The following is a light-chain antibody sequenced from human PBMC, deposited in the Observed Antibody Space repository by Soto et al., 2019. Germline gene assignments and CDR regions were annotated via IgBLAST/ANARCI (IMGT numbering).Light chain of an antibody. CDR1: QTISSW. CDR3: PLYTGYLAP. J-gene: IGKJ1*01. V-gene: IGKV1-5*03. CDR2: KAS. Sequence: DIGMTKSLSTVSGSKRDRVTITCRASQTISSWLAWYQQKPGKAPKLLIYKASTLKSGVPSRFSGSGSGTEITLTISSLQPDDFATYYCPLYTGYLAPFGQGTMVDI.